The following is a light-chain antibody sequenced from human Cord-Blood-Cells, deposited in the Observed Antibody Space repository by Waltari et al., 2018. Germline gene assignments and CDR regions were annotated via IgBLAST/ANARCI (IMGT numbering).Light chain of an antibody. J-gene: IGLJ1*01. CDR1: SSDLGGYNY. V-gene: IGLV2-14*01. CDR3: SSYTSSSTPFV. CDR2: EVS. Sequence: QSALTQPASVSGSPGQSITISCTGTSSDLGGYNYVSWYQQHPGKAPKLMIYEVSNRPSGVSNRFSGSKSGNTASLTISGLQAEDEADYYCSSYTSSSTPFVFGTGTKVTVL.